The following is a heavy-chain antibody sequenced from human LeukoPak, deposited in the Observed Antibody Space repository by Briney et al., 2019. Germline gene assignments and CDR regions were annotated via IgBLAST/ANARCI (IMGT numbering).Heavy chain of an antibody. CDR1: GFSLSTSGMR. D-gene: IGHD3-22*01. CDR3: ARITAGSGYYDY. V-gene: IGHV2-70*04. Sequence: VSGPTLVNPTQTLTLTCTFSGFSLSTSGMRVSWIRQPPGKALEWLARIDWDDDKFYSTSLKPRLTISKDTSKNQVVLTMTNMDPVDTATYYCARITAGSGYYDYWGQGTLVTVSS. J-gene: IGHJ4*02. CDR2: IDWDDDK.